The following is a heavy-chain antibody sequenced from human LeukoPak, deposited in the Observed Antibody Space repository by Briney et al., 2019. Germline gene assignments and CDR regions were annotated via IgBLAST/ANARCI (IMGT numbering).Heavy chain of an antibody. Sequence: PSETLSLTCAVSGGSISSGGYSWSWIRQPPGKGLEWIGYIYHSGSTYYNPSLKSRVTISVDRSKNQFSLKLSSVTAADMAVYYCARGGYSSSWYGFDYWGQGTLVTVSS. CDR3: ARGGYSSSWYGFDY. CDR2: IYHSGST. D-gene: IGHD6-13*01. J-gene: IGHJ4*02. V-gene: IGHV4-30-2*01. CDR1: GGSISSGGYS.